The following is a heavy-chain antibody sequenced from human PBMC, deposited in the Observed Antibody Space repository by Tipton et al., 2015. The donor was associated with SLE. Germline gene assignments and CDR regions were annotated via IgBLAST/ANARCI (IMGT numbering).Heavy chain of an antibody. V-gene: IGHV4-59*08. CDR3: ASGAYYASGNYYGGWFDP. CDR2: IYYSGST. J-gene: IGHJ5*02. Sequence: TLSLTCTVSGGSISSHYWNWIRQSPGKGLEWIGYIYYSGSTNYNPSLKSRVTISVDTSRNQFSLRLTSATAADTAVYYCASGAYYASGNYYGGWFDPWGQGTLVTVSS. CDR1: GGSISSHY. D-gene: IGHD3-10*01.